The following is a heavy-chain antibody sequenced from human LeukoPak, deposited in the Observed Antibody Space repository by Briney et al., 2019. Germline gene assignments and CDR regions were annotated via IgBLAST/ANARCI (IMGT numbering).Heavy chain of an antibody. CDR1: GFTFSSYA. V-gene: IGHV3-30-3*01. D-gene: IGHD3-16*02. Sequence: GGSLGLSCAASGFTFSSYAMHWVRQAPGKGLEWVAVISYDGSNKYYADSVKGRFTISRDNSKNTLYLQMNSLRAEDTAVYYCARAAAAKPYDYVWGSYPLNAFDIWGQGTMVTVSS. J-gene: IGHJ3*02. CDR3: ARAAAAKPYDYVWGSYPLNAFDI. CDR2: ISYDGSNK.